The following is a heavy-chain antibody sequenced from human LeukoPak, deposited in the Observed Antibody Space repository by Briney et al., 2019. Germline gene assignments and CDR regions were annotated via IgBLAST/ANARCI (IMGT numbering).Heavy chain of an antibody. CDR3: ARVPPLQPPRYYYYYGMDV. CDR1: GFTFSSYS. J-gene: IGHJ6*02. Sequence: GGSLRLSCAASGFTFSSYSMNWVRQAPGKGLEWVSSISSSSSYIYYADSVKGRFTISRDNAKNSLYLQMNSLRAEDTAVYYCARVPPLQPPRYYYYYGMDVWGQGTTVTVSS. CDR2: ISSSSSYI. V-gene: IGHV3-21*01. D-gene: IGHD5-18*01.